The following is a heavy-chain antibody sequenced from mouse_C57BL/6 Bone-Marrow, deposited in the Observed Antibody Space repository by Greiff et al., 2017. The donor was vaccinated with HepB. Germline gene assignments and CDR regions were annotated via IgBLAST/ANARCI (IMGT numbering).Heavy chain of an antibody. Sequence: EVKLVESGEGLVKPGGSLKLSCAASGFTFSSYAMSWVRQTPEKRLEWVAYFSSGGDYIYYADTVKGRFTISRDNARNTLYLQMSSLKSEDTAMYYCTRDGEGSPWYFDVWGTGTTVTVSS. CDR3: TRDGEGSPWYFDV. CDR1: GFTFSSYA. V-gene: IGHV5-9-1*02. CDR2: FSSGGDYI. D-gene: IGHD1-1*01. J-gene: IGHJ1*03.